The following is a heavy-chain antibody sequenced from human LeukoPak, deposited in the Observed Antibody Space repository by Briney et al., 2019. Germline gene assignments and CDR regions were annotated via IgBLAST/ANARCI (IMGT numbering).Heavy chain of an antibody. J-gene: IGHJ4*02. V-gene: IGHV1-2*02. CDR2: INPNSGGT. CDR1: GYTFTGYY. D-gene: IGHD1-26*01. Sequence: AAVKVSCQASGYTFTGYYMHWVRQAPGQGLEWMGWINPNSGGTNYAQKFQGRVTMTRDTSISTAYMELSRLRSDDTAVYYCARPEPGGGSGSYQGTFDYWGQGTLVTVSS. CDR3: ARPEPGGGSGSYQGTFDY.